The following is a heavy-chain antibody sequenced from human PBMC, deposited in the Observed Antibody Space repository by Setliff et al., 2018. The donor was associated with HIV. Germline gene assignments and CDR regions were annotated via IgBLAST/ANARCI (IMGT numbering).Heavy chain of an antibody. J-gene: IGHJ6*03. CDR1: GYTFTNYW. V-gene: IGHV5-51*01. CDR2: IYPGDSDI. CDR3: VRHRSAVAGTRIGYCYYMDV. Sequence: GESLTISCEASGYTFTNYWIGWVRQMPGKGLEWMGIIYPGDSDIIYSPSFQGQVTISADKSITTAHLQWSSLKASDTAIYYCVRHRSAVAGTRIGYCYYMDVWGKGTTVTVSS. D-gene: IGHD6-19*01.